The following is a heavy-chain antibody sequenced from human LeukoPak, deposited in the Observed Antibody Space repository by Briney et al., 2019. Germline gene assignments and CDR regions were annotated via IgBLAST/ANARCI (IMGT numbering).Heavy chain of an antibody. Sequence: PGGSLRLSCVASGFTFSSYAMSWVRLPPGKGLEWVSTITGGGGGTYYADSVRGRFTISRDNSKNTLYLQMNSLRAEDTAVYYCAKEMGSSWHYYYHGMDVWGQGTTVTVSS. J-gene: IGHJ6*02. CDR1: GFTFSSYA. V-gene: IGHV3-23*01. CDR3: AKEMGSSWHYYYHGMDV. D-gene: IGHD6-13*01. CDR2: ITGGGGGT.